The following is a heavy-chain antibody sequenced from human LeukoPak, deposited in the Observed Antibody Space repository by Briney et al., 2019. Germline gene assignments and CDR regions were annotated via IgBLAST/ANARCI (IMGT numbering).Heavy chain of an antibody. CDR2: IYYSGST. D-gene: IGHD2-15*01. CDR1: GGSISSSIYY. J-gene: IGHJ4*02. Sequence: PSETLSLPCTVSGGSISSSIYYWGWIRQSPGKGLEWIGSIYYSGSTYYNPSLKSRVTISVDTSKNQFSLNLTSVTAADTAVYYCARNSCPSGSCYDNRGYFDYWGQGTLVTVSS. CDR3: ARNSCPSGSCYDNRGYFDY. V-gene: IGHV4-39*07.